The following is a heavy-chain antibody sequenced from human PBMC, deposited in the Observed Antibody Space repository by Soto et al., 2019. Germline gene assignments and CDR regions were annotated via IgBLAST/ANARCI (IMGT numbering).Heavy chain of an antibody. J-gene: IGHJ4*02. V-gene: IGHV1-8*01. Sequence: GASVKVSCKASGYTFTSNDINWVRQASGQGLEWMGWMNPNTGGSGYAQDFQGRITMTRDTATSTAYMELTSLRSDDTAVYYCARGGPAAGYDLWAQGTLVTVSS. CDR3: ARGGPAAGYDL. CDR1: GYTFTSND. D-gene: IGHD6-13*01. CDR2: MNPNTGGS.